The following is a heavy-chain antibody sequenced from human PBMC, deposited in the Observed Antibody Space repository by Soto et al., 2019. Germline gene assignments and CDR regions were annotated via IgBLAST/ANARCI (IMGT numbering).Heavy chain of an antibody. D-gene: IGHD6-13*01. Sequence: ASVNGSCKAAGYTFTSYAMHWGRQAPGQRLEWMGWINAGNGNTKYSQKFQGRVTITADESTSTAYMELSSLRSEDTAVYYCARGLTLDWFDPWGQGTLVTVSS. J-gene: IGHJ5*02. CDR3: ARGLTLDWFDP. V-gene: IGHV1-3*01. CDR1: GYTFTSYA. CDR2: INAGNGNT.